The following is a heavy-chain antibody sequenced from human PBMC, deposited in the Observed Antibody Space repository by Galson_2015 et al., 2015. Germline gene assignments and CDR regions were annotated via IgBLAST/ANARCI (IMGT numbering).Heavy chain of an antibody. CDR1: GFTFSNYW. D-gene: IGHD1-26*01. V-gene: IGHV3-7*01. CDR2: IKQVEGEK. Sequence: SLRLSCAASGFTFSNYWLSWVRKAPGKGLVWVANIKQVEGEKYYVDSVKGRFTISRDNAMNSLYRLINSLRAEDTAVYYCARQPIIAGATGGFDHCSQGTPVTVSP. CDR3: ARQPIIAGATGGFDH. J-gene: IGHJ4*02.